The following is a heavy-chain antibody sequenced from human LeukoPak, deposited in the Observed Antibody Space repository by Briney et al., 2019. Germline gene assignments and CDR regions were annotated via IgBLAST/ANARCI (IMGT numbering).Heavy chain of an antibody. D-gene: IGHD1-26*01. CDR3: ARQGGSLTWLDP. J-gene: IGHJ5*02. Sequence: SETLSLTCTVSGGSISSSSHYWAWIRQPPGKGLEWIGSTYYSGSSYYNPSLNSRATISVDTSKSQFSLKLNFVTAADTAVYYCARQGGSLTWLDPWGQGTLVTVSS. CDR2: TYYSGSS. V-gene: IGHV4-39*01. CDR1: GGSISSSSHY.